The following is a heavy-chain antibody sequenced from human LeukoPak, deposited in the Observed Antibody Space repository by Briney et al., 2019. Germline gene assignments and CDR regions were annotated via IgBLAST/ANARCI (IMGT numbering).Heavy chain of an antibody. CDR2: IYHSGST. Sequence: PSGTLSLTCAVSGGSISSSNWWTWVRQPPGKGLEWIGEIYHSGSTNYNPSLKSRVTISVDKPKNQFSLKLNSVTAADTAVYYCARDGRYGDYVAYWGQGALVTVAS. V-gene: IGHV4-4*02. CDR1: GGSISSSNW. D-gene: IGHD1-26*01. J-gene: IGHJ4*02. CDR3: ARDGRYGDYVAY.